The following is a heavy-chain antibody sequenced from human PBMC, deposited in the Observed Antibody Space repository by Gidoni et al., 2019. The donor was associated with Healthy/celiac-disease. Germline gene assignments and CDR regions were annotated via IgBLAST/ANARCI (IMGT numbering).Heavy chain of an antibody. CDR3: ARDPPRYCSSTSCSRGFDY. J-gene: IGHJ4*02. CDR2: ISYDGSNK. D-gene: IGHD2-2*01. V-gene: IGHV3-30-3*01. CDR1: GFTFSSSA. Sequence: QVQLVESGGGVVQPGRSLRLSCAASGFTFSSSAMHCVRQAPGKGLEWVAVISYDGSNKYYADSVKGRFTISRDNSKNTLYLQMNSLRAEDTAVYYCARDPPRYCSSTSCSRGFDYWGQGTLVTVSS.